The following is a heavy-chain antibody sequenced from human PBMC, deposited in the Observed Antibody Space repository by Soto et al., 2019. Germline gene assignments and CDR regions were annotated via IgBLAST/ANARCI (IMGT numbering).Heavy chain of an antibody. D-gene: IGHD6-13*01. CDR1: GFTFSSYS. J-gene: IGHJ5*02. CDR3: ARESIAAAGKDWFDP. V-gene: IGHV3-33*08. CDR2: IWYDGSNK. Sequence: PGGSLRLSCAASGFTFSSYSMNWVRQAPGKGLEWVAVIWYDGSNKYYADSVKGRFTISRDNSKNTLYLQMNSLRAEDTAVYYCARESIAAAGKDWFDPWGQGTLVTVSS.